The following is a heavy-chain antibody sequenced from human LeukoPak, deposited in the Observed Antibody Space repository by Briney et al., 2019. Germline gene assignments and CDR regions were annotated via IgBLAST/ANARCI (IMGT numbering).Heavy chain of an antibody. J-gene: IGHJ6*03. Sequence: PSETLSLTCTVSGGSISSYYWSWIRQPAGKGLEWIGRIYTSGSTNYNPSLKSRVTMSVDTSRNQFSLKLSSVTAADTAVYYCAREVPDCSSTSCSTTGYYYYYMDVWGKGTTVTVSS. CDR2: IYTSGST. CDR3: AREVPDCSSTSCSTTGYYYYYMDV. V-gene: IGHV4-4*07. D-gene: IGHD2-2*01. CDR1: GGSISSYY.